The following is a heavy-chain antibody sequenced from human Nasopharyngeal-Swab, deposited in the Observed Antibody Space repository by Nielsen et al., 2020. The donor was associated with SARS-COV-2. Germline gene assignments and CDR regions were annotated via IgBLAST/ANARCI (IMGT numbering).Heavy chain of an antibody. CDR3: TRDKEDLLGGY. CDR2: IDSSINYI. V-gene: IGHV3-21*01. CDR1: GFTFSDYT. Sequence: GGSLRLSCAASGFTFSDYTFNWVRQAPGRGLEWVASIDSSINYIFYRDSVRGRFTISRDNAESSLYLQMNSLRAEDPAVYYCTRDKEDLLGGYWGQGTLVTVSS. J-gene: IGHJ4*02. D-gene: IGHD3-10*01.